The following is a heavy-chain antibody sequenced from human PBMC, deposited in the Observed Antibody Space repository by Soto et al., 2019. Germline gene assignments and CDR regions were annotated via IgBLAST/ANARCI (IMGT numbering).Heavy chain of an antibody. CDR1: GVTFSSET. V-gene: IGHV1-69*01. D-gene: IGHD3-16*01. Sequence: QVQLVQSGADVKKPGSSVKVSCQASGVTFSSETLGWVRQAPGQGLEWVGGIIPLFGTASYAKKFQGRVTITADESTSTVYMELSRLRSDDTAVYFCATELGENPASPFDAWGQGTLVTVSS. CDR2: IIPLFGTA. J-gene: IGHJ4*02. CDR3: ATELGENPASPFDA.